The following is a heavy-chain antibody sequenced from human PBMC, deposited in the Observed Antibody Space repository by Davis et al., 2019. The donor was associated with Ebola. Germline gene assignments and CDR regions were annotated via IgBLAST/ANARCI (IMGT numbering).Heavy chain of an antibody. D-gene: IGHD3-22*01. Sequence: PGGSLRLSCAASGFTFSSYSMNWVRQAPGKGLEWVSSISSSSSYIYYADSVKGRFTISRDNAKNSLYLQMNTLRAEDTAVYYCAREGYYYGSSGYYYADYWGQGTLVTVSS. J-gene: IGHJ4*02. CDR2: ISSSSSYI. V-gene: IGHV3-21*01. CDR3: AREGYYYGSSGYYYADY. CDR1: GFTFSSYS.